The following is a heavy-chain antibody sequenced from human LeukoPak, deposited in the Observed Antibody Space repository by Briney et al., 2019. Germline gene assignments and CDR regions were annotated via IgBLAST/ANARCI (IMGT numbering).Heavy chain of an antibody. CDR2: IKGDGIST. CDR1: GFDFSSNW. V-gene: IGHV3-74*01. D-gene: IGHD1-26*01. CDR3: ARIVGATMGDDY. Sequence: GGSLRLSCAASGFDFSSNWMHWVRHAPGQGLVWVSRIKGDGISTNYADSVKGRFTISRDIAKNTLYLQMNSLRAEDTGVYYCARIVGATMGDDYWGQGTLVTVSS. J-gene: IGHJ4*02.